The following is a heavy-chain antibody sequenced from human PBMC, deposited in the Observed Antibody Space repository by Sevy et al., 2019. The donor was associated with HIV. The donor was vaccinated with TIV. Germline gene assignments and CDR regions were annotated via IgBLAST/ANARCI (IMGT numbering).Heavy chain of an antibody. Sequence: GGSLRLSCAASGFTFSSYSMNWVRQAPGRGLEWVSSISSSSSYIYYADSVKGRFTISRDNAKNSLYLQMNSLRAEDTAVYYCARDISHRQLARPYYFDYWGQRTLVTVSS. V-gene: IGHV3-21*01. D-gene: IGHD6-13*01. CDR3: ARDISHRQLARPYYFDY. CDR2: ISSSSSYI. CDR1: GFTFSSYS. J-gene: IGHJ4*02.